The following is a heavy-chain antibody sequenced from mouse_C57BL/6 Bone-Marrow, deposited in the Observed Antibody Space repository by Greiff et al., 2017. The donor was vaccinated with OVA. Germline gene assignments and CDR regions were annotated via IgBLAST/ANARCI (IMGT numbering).Heavy chain of an antibody. J-gene: IGHJ1*03. CDR3: ARISTVVARYWYFDV. Sequence: VQLQQSGPGLVKPSQSLSLTCSVTGYSITSGYYWNWLRQFPGNKLEWMGYISYDGSNNYNPSLKNRISITRDTSKNQFFLKLNSVTTEDTATYDSARISTVVARYWYFDVWGTGTTVTVSS. CDR2: ISYDGSN. D-gene: IGHD1-1*01. V-gene: IGHV3-6*01. CDR1: GYSITSGYY.